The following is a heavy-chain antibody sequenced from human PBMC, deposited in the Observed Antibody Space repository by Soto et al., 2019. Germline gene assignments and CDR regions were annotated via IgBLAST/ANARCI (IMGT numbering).Heavy chain of an antibody. V-gene: IGHV3-30*18. D-gene: IGHD3-3*01. J-gene: IGHJ4*02. CDR3: TKGSEVARQELDY. CDR1: GFTFSNFG. Sequence: VQLVESGGGVVQPGRSLRLSCAASGFTFSNFGMHWGRQAPGKGLEWVAAISADGSDKYFSDSVKGRFTISRDNSKNTLFLQMNSLRVEDTAVYYCTKGSEVARQELDYWGQGTLVTVSS. CDR2: ISADGSDK.